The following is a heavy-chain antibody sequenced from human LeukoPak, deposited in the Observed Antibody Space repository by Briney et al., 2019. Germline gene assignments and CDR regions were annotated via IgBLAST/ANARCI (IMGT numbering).Heavy chain of an antibody. Sequence: GGSLRLSCAASGFTFSSYSVSWARQAPGKGLEWVSYIGTSTSTIYYADSVKGRFTISRDNAKNSLYLQMNSLRDDDTAVYYCARGGLAVADPKYFQHWGQGTLVTVSS. CDR1: GFTFSSYS. CDR2: IGTSTSTI. D-gene: IGHD6-19*01. J-gene: IGHJ1*01. CDR3: ARGGLAVADPKYFQH. V-gene: IGHV3-48*02.